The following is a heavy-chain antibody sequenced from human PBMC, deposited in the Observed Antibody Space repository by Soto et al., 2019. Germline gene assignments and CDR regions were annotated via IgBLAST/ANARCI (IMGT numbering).Heavy chain of an antibody. V-gene: IGHV3-30*03. D-gene: IGHD6-6*01. J-gene: IGHJ6*02. CDR1: GFTFSTYG. CDR2: ISSDGSNK. Sequence: GGSLRLSCAASGFTFSTYGMHWVRQAPGKGPEWVAVISSDGSNKYYADSVKGRFTISRDNSKNTLYLQMNSLRAEDTAVYYCAIEEYDYYYGMEVWGQGTTVTVYS. CDR3: AIEEYDYYYGMEV.